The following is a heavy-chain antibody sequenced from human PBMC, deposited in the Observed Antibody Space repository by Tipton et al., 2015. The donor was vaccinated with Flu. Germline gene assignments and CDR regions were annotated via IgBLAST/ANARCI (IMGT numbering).Heavy chain of an antibody. CDR2: INGDGSST. CDR1: GYILRNYW. CDR3: AKGPYGDYRSLGD. D-gene: IGHD4-17*01. V-gene: IGHV3-74*01. Sequence: SLRLSCAASGYILRNYWMHWVRQTPGKGLVWVSRINGDGSSTYYADSVKGQFTISRDNAKNTLYLQMTSLRAEDTAVYYCAKGPYGDYRSLGDWGQGTLVTVSS. J-gene: IGHJ4*02.